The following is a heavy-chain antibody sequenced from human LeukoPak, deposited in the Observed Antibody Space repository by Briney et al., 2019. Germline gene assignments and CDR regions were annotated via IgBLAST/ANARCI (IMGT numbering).Heavy chain of an antibody. CDR3: TWLGTVHSLGDC. V-gene: IGHV3-15*01. CDR2: IKSKGSGGTI. D-gene: IGHD3-10*01. Sequence: GGSLRLSCAVSGLTFTDAWMSWVLQAPGKGLEWVGRIKSKGSGGTIDYGAPVKGRFTISRDDSKDTVYLEMNSLETEDTAVYYCTWLGTVHSLGDCWGQGALVTVSS. CDR1: GLTFTDAW. J-gene: IGHJ4*02.